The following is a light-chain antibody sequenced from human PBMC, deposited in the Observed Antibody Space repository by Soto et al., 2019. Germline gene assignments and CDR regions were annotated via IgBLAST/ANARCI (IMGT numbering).Light chain of an antibody. CDR1: QSVSSD. CDR2: GAS. Sequence: EIVMTQSPATLSVSPGERATLSCRASQSVSSDLAWYQHTPGQAPRLLIYGASTRATGIPARFSGRGSGTEFTLTISNLQPDDFATYYCQQYSTSYWTFGQGTKVDIK. CDR3: QQYSTSYWT. J-gene: IGKJ1*01. V-gene: IGKV3-15*01.